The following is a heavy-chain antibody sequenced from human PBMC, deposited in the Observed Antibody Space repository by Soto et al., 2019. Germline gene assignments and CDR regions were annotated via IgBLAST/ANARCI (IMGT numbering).Heavy chain of an antibody. CDR3: ARDFMVRGLVWFDP. Sequence: SETLSLTCAVYGGSFSGYYWSWIRQPPGKGLEWIGEINHSGSTNYNPSLKSRVTISVDTSKNQFSLKLSSVTAADTAVYYCARDFMVRGLVWFDPWGQGTLVTVSS. CDR2: INHSGST. V-gene: IGHV4-34*01. J-gene: IGHJ5*02. CDR1: GGSFSGYY. D-gene: IGHD3-10*01.